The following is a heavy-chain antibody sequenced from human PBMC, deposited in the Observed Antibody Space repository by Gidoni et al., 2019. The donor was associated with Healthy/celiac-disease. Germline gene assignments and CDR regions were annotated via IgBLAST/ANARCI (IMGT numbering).Heavy chain of an antibody. CDR2: TYYSGST. V-gene: IGHV4-39*07. D-gene: IGHD6-6*01. CDR1: GGSISSSSYY. Sequence: QLQLQESGPGLVKPSATPSLTCTVPGGSISSSSYYWGWLRQPPGKGLEWIGSTYYSGSTYYNPSLKSRVTISVDTSKNQFSLKLSSVTAADTAVYYCARASRKQLVLFFSPFQNWYFDLWGRGTLVTVSS. J-gene: IGHJ2*01. CDR3: ARASRKQLVLFFSPFQNWYFDL.